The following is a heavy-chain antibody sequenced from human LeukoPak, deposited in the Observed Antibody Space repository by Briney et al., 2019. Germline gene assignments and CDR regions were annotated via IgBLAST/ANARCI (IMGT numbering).Heavy chain of an antibody. D-gene: IGHD7-27*01. CDR2: IYYSGST. CDR1: GGSISSSSYY. CDR3: ARRVLTGRLFDY. V-gene: IGHV4-39*01. J-gene: IGHJ4*02. Sequence: MPSETLSLTCTVSGGSISSSSYYWGWIRQPPGKGLEWIGSIYYSGSTYCNPSLKSRVTISVDTSKNQFSLKLSSVTAADTAVYYCARRVLTGRLFDYWGQGTLVTVSS.